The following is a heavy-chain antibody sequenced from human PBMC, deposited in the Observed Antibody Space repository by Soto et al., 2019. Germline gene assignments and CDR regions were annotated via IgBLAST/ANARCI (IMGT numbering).Heavy chain of an antibody. V-gene: IGHV4-31*03. CDR1: GGSISSGGYY. CDR3: AREFAYCSGGSCYPYNWFDP. D-gene: IGHD2-15*01. CDR2: IYYSGST. J-gene: IGHJ5*02. Sequence: PSETLSLTCTVSGGSISSGGYYWSWIRQHPGKGLEWIGYIYYSGSTYYNPSLKSRVTISDTSKNQFSLKLSSVTAADTAVYYCAREFAYCSGGSCYPYNWFDPWGQGTLVTVSS.